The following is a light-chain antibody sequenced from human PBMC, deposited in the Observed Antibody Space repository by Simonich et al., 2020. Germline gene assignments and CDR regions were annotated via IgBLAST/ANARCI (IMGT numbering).Light chain of an antibody. V-gene: IGKV1-17*03. CDR1: PGISNY. CDR2: AAS. CDR3: LQHNSYPYT. J-gene: IGKJ2*01. Sequence: DIQMTQSPSAMSASVGDRVTITCRASPGISNYLAWFQQQPGKVPKRLIYAASSLQSGVPSRFSGSVSGTEFTLTISSLQPEDFATYYCLQHNSYPYTFGQGTKLEIK.